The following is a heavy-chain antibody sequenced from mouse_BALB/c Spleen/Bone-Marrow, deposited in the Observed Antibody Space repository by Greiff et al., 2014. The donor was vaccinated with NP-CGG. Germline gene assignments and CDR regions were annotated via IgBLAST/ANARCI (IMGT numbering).Heavy chain of an antibody. D-gene: IGHD1-2*01. CDR2: ISSGVSYT. CDR3: ARDHYGYYTMDY. Sequence: EVKLVESGGGLVKPGGSLKLSCAASGFTFSSYAMSWVRQSPEKRLEWVAEISSGVSYTYYPDTVTGRFTISRDNAKNTLYLEMSSLRSEDTAMYYCARDHYGYYTMDYWGQGTSVTVSS. J-gene: IGHJ4*01. CDR1: GFTFSSYA. V-gene: IGHV5-9-4*01.